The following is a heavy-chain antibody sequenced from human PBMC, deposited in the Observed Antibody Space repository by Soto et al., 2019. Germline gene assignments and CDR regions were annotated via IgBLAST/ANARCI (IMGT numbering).Heavy chain of an antibody. Sequence: QVQLQESGPRLVRPSGALSLSCSVSGASITSGHWWTWFRQSPGKSLKPIGGISGRASAYSNPSLKRRVSRAVDNTQNQFSLRLNSVTATNTAIFYCTRTASAMNGGSHYMALNDDLVTGMDVWGPGTTVTVSS. V-gene: IGHV4-4*02. D-gene: IGHD3-16*01. CDR1: GASITSGHW. CDR2: ISGRASA. J-gene: IGHJ6*02. CDR3: TRTASAMNGGSHYMALNDDLVTGMDV.